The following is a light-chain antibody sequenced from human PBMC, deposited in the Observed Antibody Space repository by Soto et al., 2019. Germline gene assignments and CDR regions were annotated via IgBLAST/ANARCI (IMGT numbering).Light chain of an antibody. CDR1: QSVSSSH. CDR3: QQYGSSGT. V-gene: IGKV3-20*01. Sequence: EIVLTHSPGTLSLSPREIATLSCRASQSVSSSHLAWYQQKPVQAPRLLIYGASSRATVIPDRFSGSGSGTDFTLTISRLEPEDFAVYYCQQYGSSGTFGQGTKVDIK. J-gene: IGKJ1*01. CDR2: GAS.